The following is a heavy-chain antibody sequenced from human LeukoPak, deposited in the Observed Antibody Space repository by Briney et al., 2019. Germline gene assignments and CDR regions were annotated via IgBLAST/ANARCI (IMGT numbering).Heavy chain of an antibody. D-gene: IGHD3-10*01. CDR2: IHSEGIIT. CDR1: GFTFSSYW. V-gene: IGHV3-74*01. J-gene: IGHJ6*03. Sequence: PGGSLRLSCAASGFTFSSYWMHWVRQAPGKGLVWVSRIHSEGIITSYADSVKGRFTISRDYSKNTLYLQMNSLRAEDTAVYYCAKTGGDSVLYYYYMDVWGKGTTVTVSS. CDR3: AKTGGDSVLYYYYMDV.